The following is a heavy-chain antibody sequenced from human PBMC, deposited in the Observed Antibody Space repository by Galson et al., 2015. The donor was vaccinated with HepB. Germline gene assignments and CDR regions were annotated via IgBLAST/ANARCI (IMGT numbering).Heavy chain of an antibody. J-gene: IGHJ6*02. V-gene: IGHV3-7*03. CDR1: GFTFSSYW. CDR3: ARVAYPLYYYYGMDV. CDR2: IKQDGSEK. Sequence: SLRLSCAASGFTFSSYWMSWVRQAPGKGLEWVANIKQDGSEKYYVDSVKGRFTISRDNAKNSLYLQMDSLRAEDTAVYYCARVAYPLYYYYGMDVWGQGTLVTVSS.